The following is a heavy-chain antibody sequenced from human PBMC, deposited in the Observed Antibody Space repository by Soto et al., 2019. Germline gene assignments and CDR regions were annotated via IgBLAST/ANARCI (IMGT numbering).Heavy chain of an antibody. CDR2: IWYHGVDK. CDR3: ATGVGGLCTGGNCPLES. D-gene: IGHD2-15*01. CDR1: GFTFSRQA. V-gene: IGHV3-33*01. Sequence: GGSLRLSCAASGFTFSRQAMHWVRQAPGRGLEWVAVIWYHGVDKYYADSVKGRFTISRDNSKNTVYLQMNSLRGEDTAVYYCATGVGGLCTGGNCPLESWGQGSLVTVSS. J-gene: IGHJ4*02.